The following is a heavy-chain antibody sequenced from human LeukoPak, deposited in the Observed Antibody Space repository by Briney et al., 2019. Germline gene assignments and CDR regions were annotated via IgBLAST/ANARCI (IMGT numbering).Heavy chain of an antibody. CDR3: ARDSRAYTFPFDY. D-gene: IGHD2/OR15-2a*01. J-gene: IGHJ4*02. CDR1: GYTFTSYA. CDR2: ISPYNGDT. V-gene: IGHV1-18*04. Sequence: ALVKVSCKTSGYTFTSYAVGRVRQAPGQGLEWTGSISPYNGDTKYAQNVQGRLTLTTDTSTRTVYMELRSLRSDDTAVYYCARDSRAYTFPFDYWGQGTLVTVSS.